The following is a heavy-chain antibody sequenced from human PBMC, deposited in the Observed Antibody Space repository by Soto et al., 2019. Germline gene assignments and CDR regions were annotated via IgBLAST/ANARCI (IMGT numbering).Heavy chain of an antibody. CDR3: AKGGYSRSGYVDN. CDR1: GFTFSSYA. V-gene: IGHV3-23*01. CDR2: ISGSGGST. D-gene: IGHD6-13*01. J-gene: IGHJ4*02. Sequence: EVQLLESGGGLVQPGGSLRLSCAASGFTFSSYAMSWVRQAPGKGLEWVSAISGSGGSTYYADSVKGRFTISRDNSKKPLYQKRKSQRPEDRPVYYGAKGGYSRSGYVDNWGKGTLVPLPS.